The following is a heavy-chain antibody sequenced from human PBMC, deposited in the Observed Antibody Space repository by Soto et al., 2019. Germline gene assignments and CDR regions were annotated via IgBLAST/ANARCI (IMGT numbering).Heavy chain of an antibody. CDR3: ARGTYCGSDCYWTLDY. J-gene: IGHJ4*02. Sequence: SETLSLTCTVSGGSISSGGYYWSWIRQHPGKGLEWIGYFYYGESTNYNPSVKSRFTVSVDTSKSQFSLKVTSVTTADTAVYYCARGTYCGSDCYWTLDYWGQGKMVTVSS. CDR1: GGSISSGGYY. D-gene: IGHD2-21*02. CDR2: FYYGEST. V-gene: IGHV4-61*08.